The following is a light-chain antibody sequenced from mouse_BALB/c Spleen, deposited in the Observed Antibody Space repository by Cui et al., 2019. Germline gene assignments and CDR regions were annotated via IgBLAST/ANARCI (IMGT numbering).Light chain of an antibody. V-gene: IGKV5-48*01. CDR2: YAS. CDR1: QSIGTS. Sequence: DILLTQSPAILSVSLGERVSLPCRASQSIGTSIHWYQQRTNGSPRLLIKYASESISGIPSRFSGSGSGTDFTLSINRVGSEDIADYYCQQSNSWPYTFGGGTKLEIK. CDR3: QQSNSWPYT. J-gene: IGKJ2*01.